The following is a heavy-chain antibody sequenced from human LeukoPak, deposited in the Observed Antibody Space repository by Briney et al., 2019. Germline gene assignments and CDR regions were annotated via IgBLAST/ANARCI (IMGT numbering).Heavy chain of an antibody. V-gene: IGHV3-48*03. J-gene: IGHJ4*02. CDR3: ARESPGTTVFDY. CDR2: ISSSVGTR. D-gene: IGHD1-1*01. Sequence: GGSLRLSCAASGFTFSSYEMNWVRKAPGKGLEWVSYISSSVGTRYYADSVKGRFTISRDNAKNSLYLHMNSLSAEDTAVYYCARESPGTTVFDYWGQGTLVTVSS. CDR1: GFTFSSYE.